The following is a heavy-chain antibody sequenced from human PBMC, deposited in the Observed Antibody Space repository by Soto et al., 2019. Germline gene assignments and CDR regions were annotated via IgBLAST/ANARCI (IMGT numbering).Heavy chain of an antibody. Sequence: PSETLSLTCTVSGGSISNVDYYWSWIRQPPGKGLEWIGYIYYYGSTNYNPALRSRVTMSIDTSKNQFSLKLSSVTAADTAVYYCARDPDGGKSFDSWGQGALVTVSS. J-gene: IGHJ4*02. V-gene: IGHV4-30-4*01. CDR3: ARDPDGGKSFDS. CDR1: GGSISNVDYY. D-gene: IGHD2-15*01. CDR2: IYYYGST.